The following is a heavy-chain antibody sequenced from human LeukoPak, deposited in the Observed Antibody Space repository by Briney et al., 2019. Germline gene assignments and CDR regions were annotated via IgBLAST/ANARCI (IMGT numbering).Heavy chain of an antibody. V-gene: IGHV2-5*01. CDR2: IYWNDDN. CDR1: GCSLSTRGVG. J-gene: IGHJ4*02. D-gene: IGHD4-11*01. CDR3: ARPMLDDCSDYYQGIFDY. Sequence: SGPTLVKPTPTLTLTCTFSGCSLSTRGVGVGWIRQPPGKALELLALIYWNDDNRTSPAMKSRHTITKDSSKNQVVLTMTNMDPVDTATYYCARPMLDDCSDYYQGIFDYWGQGTLVTVSS.